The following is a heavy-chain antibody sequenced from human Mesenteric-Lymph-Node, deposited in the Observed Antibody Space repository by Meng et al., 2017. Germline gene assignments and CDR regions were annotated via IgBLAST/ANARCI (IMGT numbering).Heavy chain of an antibody. J-gene: IGHJ2*01. Sequence: EGQLVESGGVVVQPGGSLRLSCAASGFTFDDYTMHWVRQVPGKGLEWVSLINWDGDTTYYADSVKGRFIISRDNSKSSLYLQMNSLRTEDTALYYCAKDMGLGALPGLWGRGTLVTVSS. D-gene: IGHD2-15*01. V-gene: IGHV3-43*01. CDR2: INWDGDTT. CDR1: GFTFDDYT. CDR3: AKDMGLGALPGL.